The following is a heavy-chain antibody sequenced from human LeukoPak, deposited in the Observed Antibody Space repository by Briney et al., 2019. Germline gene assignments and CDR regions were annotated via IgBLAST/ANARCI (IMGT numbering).Heavy chain of an antibody. Sequence: SETLSLTCAVYGGSFSGYYWSWICQPPGKGLEWIGEINHSGSTNYNPSLKSRVTISVDTSKNQFSLKLSSVTAADTAVYYCARGVTTRYYYYYMDVWGKGTTVTVSS. CDR3: ARGVTTRYYYYYMDV. D-gene: IGHD4-17*01. CDR2: INHSGST. J-gene: IGHJ6*03. V-gene: IGHV4-34*01. CDR1: GGSFSGYY.